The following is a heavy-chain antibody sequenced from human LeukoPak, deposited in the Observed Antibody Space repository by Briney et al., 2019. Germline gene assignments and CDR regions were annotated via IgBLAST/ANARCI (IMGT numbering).Heavy chain of an antibody. Sequence: GASVKVSCKASGYTFTSYGISWVRQAPGQGLEWMGWISAYNGNTNYAQKLQGRVTMTTDTSTSTAYMELRSLRSDDTAVYYCARPQKLGLWYPAAHYYYHGMDVWGQGTTVTVSS. D-gene: IGHD5-12*01. J-gene: IGHJ6*02. V-gene: IGHV1-18*01. CDR3: ARPQKLGLWYPAAHYYYHGMDV. CDR2: ISAYNGNT. CDR1: GYTFTSYG.